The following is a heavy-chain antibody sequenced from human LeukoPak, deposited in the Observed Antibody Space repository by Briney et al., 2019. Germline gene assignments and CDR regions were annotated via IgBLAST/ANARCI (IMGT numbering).Heavy chain of an antibody. CDR3: ARGEAGDYFDY. V-gene: IGHV3-53*01. CDR1: GFTVSSNY. Sequence: GSLRLSCAASGFTVSSNYMSWVRQAPGKGLEWVSVIYSGGSTYYADSVKGRFTISRDNSKNTLYLQMNSLRAEDTAVYYCARGEAGDYFDYWGQGTLVTVSS. J-gene: IGHJ4*02. CDR2: IYSGGST. D-gene: IGHD6-13*01.